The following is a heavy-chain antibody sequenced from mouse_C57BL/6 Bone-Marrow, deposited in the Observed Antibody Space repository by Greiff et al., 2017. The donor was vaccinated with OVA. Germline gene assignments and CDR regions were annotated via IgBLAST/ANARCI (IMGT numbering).Heavy chain of an antibody. Sequence: QVQLKESGPELVKPGASVKISCKASGYAFSSSWMNWVKQRPGKGLEWIGRIYPGDGDTNYNGKFKGKATLTADKSSSTAYMQLSSLTSEDSAVYFCARGWDERGFDYWGQGTTLTVSS. J-gene: IGHJ2*01. CDR2: IYPGDGDT. CDR1: GYAFSSSW. D-gene: IGHD4-1*01. CDR3: ARGWDERGFDY. V-gene: IGHV1-82*01.